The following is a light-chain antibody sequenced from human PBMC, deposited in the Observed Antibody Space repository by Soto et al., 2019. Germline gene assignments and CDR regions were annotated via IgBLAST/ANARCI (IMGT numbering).Light chain of an antibody. CDR3: QQYNNWWT. V-gene: IGKV3-15*01. J-gene: IGKJ1*01. CDR2: GAS. Sequence: EIVMTQSPATLSVSPGERATLSCRASQSVSSNLAWYQQKPGQAPRLLIYGASTRATGISARFSGSGSGTEFTLTISSLQSEDSAVYYCQQYNNWWTLGQGTKVEIK. CDR1: QSVSSN.